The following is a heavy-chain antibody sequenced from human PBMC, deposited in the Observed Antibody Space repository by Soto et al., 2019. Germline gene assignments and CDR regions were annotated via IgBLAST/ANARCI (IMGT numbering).Heavy chain of an antibody. CDR2: FDPEDGET. CDR3: ATKKRSFIWGPDTGAFDI. Sequence: QVQLVQSGAEVKKPGASVKVSCKVSGYTLTELSMHWVRQAPGKGLEWMGGFDPEDGETIYAQKFQGRVTMTEDPSTDTAYMELSSLRSEDTAVYYCATKKRSFIWGPDTGAFDIWGQGTMVTVSS. J-gene: IGHJ3*02. CDR1: GYTLTELS. D-gene: IGHD3-16*01. V-gene: IGHV1-24*01.